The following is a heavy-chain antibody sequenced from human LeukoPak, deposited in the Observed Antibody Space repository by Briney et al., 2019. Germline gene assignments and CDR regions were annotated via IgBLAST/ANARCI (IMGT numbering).Heavy chain of an antibody. Sequence: ASVKVSCKASGYTFTSYGISWVRQAPGQGLEWMGWISAYNGNTNYAQELQGRVTMTTDTSTSTAYMELRSLRSDDTAVYYCARFHTVAGSHYYYYGMDVWGQGTTVTVSS. CDR1: GYTFTSYG. D-gene: IGHD6-19*01. V-gene: IGHV1-18*01. J-gene: IGHJ6*02. CDR3: ARFHTVAGSHYYYYGMDV. CDR2: ISAYNGNT.